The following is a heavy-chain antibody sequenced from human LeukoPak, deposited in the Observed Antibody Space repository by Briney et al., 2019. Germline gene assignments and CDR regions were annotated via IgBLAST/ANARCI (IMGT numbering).Heavy chain of an antibody. V-gene: IGHV4-34*01. CDR3: ARGLAKAGTTY. J-gene: IGHJ4*02. D-gene: IGHD1-7*01. CDR1: GGSFSGYY. CDR2: INHSGST. Sequence: SETPSLTCAVYGGSFSGYYWSWIRQPPGKGLEWIGEINHSGSTNYNPSLKSRVTISVDTSKNQFSLKLSSVTAADTAVYYCARGLAKAGTTYWGQGILVTVSS.